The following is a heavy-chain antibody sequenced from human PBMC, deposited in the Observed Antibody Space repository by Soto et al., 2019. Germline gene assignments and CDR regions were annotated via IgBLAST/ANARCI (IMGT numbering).Heavy chain of an antibody. CDR1: GGTFSSYA. V-gene: IGHV1-69*13. J-gene: IGHJ6*02. CDR3: ARDXDILTGYPEYYYYGMDV. CDR2: IIPIFGTA. D-gene: IGHD3-9*01. Sequence: ASVKVSCKASGGTFSSYAISWVRQAPGQGLEWMGGIIPIFGTANYAQKFQGRVTITADESTSTAYMELSSLRSEDTAVYYCARDXDILTGYPEYYYYGMDVWGQGTTVTVSS.